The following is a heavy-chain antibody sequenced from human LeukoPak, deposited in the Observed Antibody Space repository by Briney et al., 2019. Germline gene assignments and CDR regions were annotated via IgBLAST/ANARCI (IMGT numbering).Heavy chain of an antibody. CDR3: ARAKTGSYYFDH. V-gene: IGHV3-33*01. D-gene: IGHD1-26*01. CDR1: GFIFSSFG. J-gene: IGHJ4*02. Sequence: GGSLRLSCAASGFIFSSFGMHWVRQAPGKGLEWVAVMWYAEKNKYYADSVKGRFTVSRDNPENKLYLQMNSLRVEDTAVYYCARAKTGSYYFDHWGQGTLVSVSS. CDR2: MWYAEKNK.